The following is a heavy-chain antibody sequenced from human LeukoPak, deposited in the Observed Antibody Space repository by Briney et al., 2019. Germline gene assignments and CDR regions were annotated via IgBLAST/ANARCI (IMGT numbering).Heavy chain of an antibody. V-gene: IGHV1-8*01. J-gene: IGHJ6*02. Sequence: ASVTVSCKASEYTFSSYEINWVRQAPGQGLEWMGWMNPNSDNTGYAQKFQGRVTMTRNTSISTAYMELSSLRFDDTAVYYCARGNGMDVWGQGTTVTVS. CDR3: ARGNGMDV. CDR2: MNPNSDNT. CDR1: EYTFSSYE.